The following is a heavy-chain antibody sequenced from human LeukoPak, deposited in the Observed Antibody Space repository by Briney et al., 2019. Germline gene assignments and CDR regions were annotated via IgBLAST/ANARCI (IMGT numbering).Heavy chain of an antibody. CDR2: IDYSGDT. Sequence: PSETLSLTCAVYGGSFRGYYWSWIRQPPGKGLEWIGEIDYSGDTNHSPSLKSRVTLSVDTSKNQFSLRLDSVTAADTALYYCARSLVPTAPQYNWFDPWGQGTLSPSPQ. D-gene: IGHD3-10*02. J-gene: IGHJ5*02. V-gene: IGHV4-34*01. CDR3: ARSLVPTAPQYNWFDP. CDR1: GGSFRGYY.